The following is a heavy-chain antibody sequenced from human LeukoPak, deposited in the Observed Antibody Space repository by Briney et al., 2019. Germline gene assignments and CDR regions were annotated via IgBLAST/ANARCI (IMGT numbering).Heavy chain of an antibody. V-gene: IGHV4-4*07. D-gene: IGHD3-10*01. CDR1: GGSISSYY. J-gene: IGHJ4*02. Sequence: SETLSLTCTVSGGSISSYYWSWIRQPAGKGLEWIGRIYSSGSINYNPSLKSRVTMSVDTSKNQFSLKLTSVTAADTAVYYCARAPVIMVRGVVMPNNKGEIAYYFDFWGQGTPVTVSS. CDR3: ARAPVIMVRGVVMPNNKGEIAYYFDF. CDR2: IYSSGSI.